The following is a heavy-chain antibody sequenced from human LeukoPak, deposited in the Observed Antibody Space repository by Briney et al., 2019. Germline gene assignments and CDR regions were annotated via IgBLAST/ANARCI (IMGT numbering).Heavy chain of an antibody. J-gene: IGHJ4*02. D-gene: IGHD6-13*01. Sequence: GGSLRLSCAASGFTFSDYYMSWIRQAPGKGLEWVSYISSSGSTIYYADSVKGRFTISRDNAKNSLYLQMNSLRAEDTAVYYCASLGIAAAGTVGVMDYWGQGTLVTVSS. CDR1: GFTFSDYY. CDR3: ASLGIAAAGTVGVMDY. CDR2: ISSSGSTI. V-gene: IGHV3-11*04.